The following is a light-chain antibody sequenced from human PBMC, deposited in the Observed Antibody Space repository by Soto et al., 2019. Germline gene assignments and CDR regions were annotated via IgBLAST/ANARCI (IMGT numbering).Light chain of an antibody. Sequence: EIVMTQSPATLSVSPGERATLSCRASQSVSSKVAWYQQKPGQAPRLLIYGASSRATGIPDRFSGSGSGTDFTLTISRLEPEDFAVYYCQQDYNLWTFGQGTKVDIK. CDR3: QQDYNLWT. J-gene: IGKJ1*01. V-gene: IGKV3D-15*01. CDR2: GAS. CDR1: QSVSSK.